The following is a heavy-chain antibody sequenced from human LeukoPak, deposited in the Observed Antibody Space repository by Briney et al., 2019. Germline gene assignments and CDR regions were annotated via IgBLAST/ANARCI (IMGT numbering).Heavy chain of an antibody. CDR2: VYNSGNT. Sequence: SETLSLTCAVSGGSISNYYWTWIRQPPGTGLEWIGYVYNSGNTNYNPSLKSRVTISMDASKNQFSLKLNSVTAADTAVYYCATQGYFDSSGYYYFAVDYWGQGTLVTVSS. V-gene: IGHV4-59*08. CDR1: GGSISNYY. CDR3: ATQGYFDSSGYYYFAVDY. J-gene: IGHJ4*02. D-gene: IGHD3-22*01.